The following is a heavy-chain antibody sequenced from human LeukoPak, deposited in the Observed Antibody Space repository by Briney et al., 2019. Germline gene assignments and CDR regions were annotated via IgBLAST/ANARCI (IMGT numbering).Heavy chain of an antibody. J-gene: IGHJ5*01. CDR1: GFTFSSYG. CDR3: ARYSGSFCFDS. CDR2: SSGTTI. V-gene: IGHV3-48*04. Sequence: GGSLRLSCAASGFTFSSYGMHWVRQAPGKGLEWVAFSSGTTIYYADSVKGRFTISRDNAKNSLFLQMNSLRVEDTAVYYCARYSGSFCFDSWGQGTVVIVSS. D-gene: IGHD1-26*01.